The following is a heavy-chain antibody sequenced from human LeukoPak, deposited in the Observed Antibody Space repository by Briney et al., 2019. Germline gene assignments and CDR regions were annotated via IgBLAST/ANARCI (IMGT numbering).Heavy chain of an antibody. V-gene: IGHV3-9*01. CDR1: GFTFDDYA. CDR2: ISSNRGTV. J-gene: IGHJ5*02. CDR3: AKGSDYLRDNWFDP. Sequence: GGSLRLSGAASGFTFDDYAMHWVRKAPGKGLEWVSSISSNRGTVDYADSVKGRFTISRDNAKNSLYLQMNSLGAEDSALYYCAKGSDYLRDNWFDPWGQGTLVTVSS. D-gene: IGHD4-17*01.